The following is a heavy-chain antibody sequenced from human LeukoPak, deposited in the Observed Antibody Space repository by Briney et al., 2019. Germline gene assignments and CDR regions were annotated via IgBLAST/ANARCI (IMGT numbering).Heavy chain of an antibody. CDR3: ARDREYGVLTF. CDR2: IYHSGST. V-gene: IGHV4-4*02. Sequence: SETLSLTCAVSGGYISSSNWWSWVRQPPGKGLEWIGEIYHSGSTNYNPSLTSRVTISVDKSKNQFSLKLTSVTAADTAVYYCARDREYGVLTFWGQGTPVTVPS. CDR1: GGYISSSNW. D-gene: IGHD4-17*01. J-gene: IGHJ4*02.